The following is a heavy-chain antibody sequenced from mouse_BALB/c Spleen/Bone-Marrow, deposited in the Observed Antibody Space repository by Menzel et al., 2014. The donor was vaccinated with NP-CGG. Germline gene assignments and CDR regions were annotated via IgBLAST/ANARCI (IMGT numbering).Heavy chain of an antibody. CDR3: ATGTYYFDY. D-gene: IGHD4-1*01. CDR1: GYTFTSYW. V-gene: IGHV1-7*01. J-gene: IGHJ2*01. Sequence: QVQLQQPGAELAKPGASVKMSCKASGYTFTSYWMHWVKQRPGQGLEWIGYINPSTGYTEYNQKFKDKATLTADKSTSTAYMQLSSLTSEDSAVYYCATGTYYFDYWGQGTTLTDSS. CDR2: INPSTGYT.